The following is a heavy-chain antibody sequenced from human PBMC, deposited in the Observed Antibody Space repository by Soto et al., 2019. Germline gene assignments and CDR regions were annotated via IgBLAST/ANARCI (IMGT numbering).Heavy chain of an antibody. Sequence: ASVKVSCKASGYTFTSYAMHWVRQAPGQRLEWMGWINAGNGNTKYSQKFQGRVTITRDTSASTAYMELSSLRSEDTAVYYGARTQYYYDSSGYAFDIWGQGTMVTVSS. CDR3: ARTQYYYDSSGYAFDI. D-gene: IGHD3-22*01. CDR1: GYTFTSYA. J-gene: IGHJ3*02. CDR2: INAGNGNT. V-gene: IGHV1-3*01.